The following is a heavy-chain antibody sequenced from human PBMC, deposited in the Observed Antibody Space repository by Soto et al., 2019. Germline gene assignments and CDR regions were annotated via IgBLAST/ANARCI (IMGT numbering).Heavy chain of an antibody. CDR1: GYTFTDFV. V-gene: IGHV1-8*01. CDR2: MNAKSGDT. CDR3: ARGNPFNYAGFDV. Sequence: QAHLEQSGAEVKRPGASVKVSCKASGYTFTDFVINWLRQASGQGPEWMGWMNAKSGDTFFAQRFQGKFNMTWDTSLSTAYMEVGSLTSDDTAIYYCARGNPFNYAGFDVWGQGTTVAVSS. J-gene: IGHJ6*02. D-gene: IGHD3-16*01.